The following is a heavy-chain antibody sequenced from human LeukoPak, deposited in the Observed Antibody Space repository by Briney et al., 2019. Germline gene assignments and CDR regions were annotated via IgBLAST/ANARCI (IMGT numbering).Heavy chain of an antibody. J-gene: IGHJ4*02. V-gene: IGHV7-4-1*02. CDR1: GYTFTSSA. D-gene: IGHD6-19*01. Sequence: ASVKVSCKASGYTFTSSALDWVRQAPGQGLEWMGWINTNTGNPTYAQGFTGRFVFSLDTSVSTAYLQISSLKAEDTAVYYCATDLKKGDSGCFDYWGQGTLVTVSS. CDR2: INTNTGNP. CDR3: ATDLKKGDSGCFDY.